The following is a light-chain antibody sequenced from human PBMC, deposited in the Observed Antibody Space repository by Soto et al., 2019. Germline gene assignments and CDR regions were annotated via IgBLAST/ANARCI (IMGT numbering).Light chain of an antibody. CDR3: QQAYTPPRT. J-gene: IGKJ1*01. CDR2: DAS. CDR1: QRISSY. Sequence: DILMTQSPSSLSASVGDRVTITCRASQRISSYVNWYQQKPGRAPSLLIWDASTLQSEVPSRFSGSGSGTDFTLTISSPPPEDFATYYCQQAYTPPRTFGPGTKVEIK. V-gene: IGKV1-39*01.